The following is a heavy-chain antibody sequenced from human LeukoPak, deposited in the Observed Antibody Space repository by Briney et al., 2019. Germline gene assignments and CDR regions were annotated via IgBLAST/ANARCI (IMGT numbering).Heavy chain of an antibody. CDR1: GYMFTSHG. J-gene: IGHJ4*02. V-gene: IGHV1-18*01. CDR2: ISAQNGNT. Sequence: ASVKVSCKSSGYMFTSHGIHWLRQAPGQGLEWMGWISAQNGNTNYVQQFLGRVTMARDTSASTAYMELRSLKSDDTAVYYCARESNGGYGFDYWGQGTLVTVAS. D-gene: IGHD5-12*01. CDR3: ARESNGGYGFDY.